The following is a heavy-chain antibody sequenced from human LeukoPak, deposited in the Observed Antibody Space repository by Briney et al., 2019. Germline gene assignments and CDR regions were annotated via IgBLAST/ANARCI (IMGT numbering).Heavy chain of an antibody. CDR2: IYPGDSDT. CDR3: ARSGYSGYDYAH. Sequence: RGESLKISCKSFRYSFTSYWIGWVGQMPGKGLEWMGSIYPGDSDTRYSPSFQGQVTISADKSIRTAYLQWSSLKASDTAMYYCARSGYSGYDYAHWGQGTLVTVSS. D-gene: IGHD5-12*01. J-gene: IGHJ4*02. CDR1: RYSFTSYW. V-gene: IGHV5-51*01.